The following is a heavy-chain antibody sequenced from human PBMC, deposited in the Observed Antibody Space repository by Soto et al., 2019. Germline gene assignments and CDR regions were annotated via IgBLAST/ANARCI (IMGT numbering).Heavy chain of an antibody. J-gene: IGHJ4*02. CDR2: IATHDGSS. CDR3: TRNDGDDTTNF. CDR1: GYTFTAYG. Sequence: QVQLLQSGPEVKRPGASVKVSCQASGYTFTAYGLNWVRRAQGRGLEWMGRIATHDGSSVSAQRLQGRLTLTRDSFTSTAYMELGGLTSDDSELYYCTRNDGDDTTNFWGQGTLVTVSS. D-gene: IGHD1-26*01. V-gene: IGHV1-18*04.